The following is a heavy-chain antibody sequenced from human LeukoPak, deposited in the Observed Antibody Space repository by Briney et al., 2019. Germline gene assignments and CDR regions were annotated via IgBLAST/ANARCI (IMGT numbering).Heavy chain of an antibody. Sequence: SETLSLTCTVYGGSFSGYYWSWIRQPPGKGLEWIGEINHSGSTNYNPSLKSRVTISVDTSKNQFSLKLSSVTAADTAVYYCARGRATSNWNYSGPRRGSHNWFDPWGQGTLVTVSS. D-gene: IGHD1-7*01. V-gene: IGHV4-34*01. CDR1: GGSFSGYY. J-gene: IGHJ5*02. CDR3: ARGRATSNWNYSGPRRGSHNWFDP. CDR2: INHSGST.